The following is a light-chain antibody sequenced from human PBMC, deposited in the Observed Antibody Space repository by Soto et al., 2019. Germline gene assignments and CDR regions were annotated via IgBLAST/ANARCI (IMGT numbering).Light chain of an antibody. CDR2: EVS. CDR3: NSYTSSSSFV. CDR1: SSDVGGYKY. Sequence: QSALTQPASVSGSPGQSITISCTGTSSDVGGYKYVSWYQQHPGKAPKLMIYEVSNRPSGVSDRFSGSKSGNTASLAISGLQPEDEDDYYCNSYTSSSSFVFGTGTKLTVL. V-gene: IGLV2-14*01. J-gene: IGLJ1*01.